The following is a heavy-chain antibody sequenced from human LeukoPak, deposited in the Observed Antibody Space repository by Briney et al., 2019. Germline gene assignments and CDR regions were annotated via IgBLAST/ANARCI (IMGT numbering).Heavy chain of an antibody. J-gene: IGHJ4*02. V-gene: IGHV3-74*01. CDR1: RFTFRHYW. CDR2: ISGDGSTT. D-gene: IGHD4-23*01. CDR3: ARGGVTAGFDY. Sequence: GRSLRLPCAASRFTFRHYWMYWVRQAPGTGLVWVSLISGDGSTTSYADSVKGRFTIYRDNAKNTLYLQMNSLKGEDTAVYYCARGGVTAGFDYWGQGTLVTVSS.